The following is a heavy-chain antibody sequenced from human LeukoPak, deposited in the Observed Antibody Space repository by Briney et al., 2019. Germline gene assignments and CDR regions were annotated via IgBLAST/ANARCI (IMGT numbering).Heavy chain of an antibody. CDR3: ARDEDYYDAAGPYYYYGMDV. CDR1: GYTFTSYA. CDR2: INTNTGNP. J-gene: IGHJ6*02. V-gene: IGHV7-4-1*02. Sequence: RASVKVSCKASGYTFTSYAMNWVRQAPGQGLEWMGWINTNTGNPTYVQGFTGRFVFFLDTSVSTAYLQISSLKAEDTAVYYCARDEDYYDAAGPYYYYGMDVWGQGTTVTVSS. D-gene: IGHD3-22*01.